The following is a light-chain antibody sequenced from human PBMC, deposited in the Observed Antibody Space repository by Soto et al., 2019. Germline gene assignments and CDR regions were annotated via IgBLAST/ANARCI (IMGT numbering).Light chain of an antibody. CDR2: DVS. V-gene: IGLV2-18*02. CDR3: SSYTTSNTYV. J-gene: IGLJ1*01. Sequence: QSALTQPPSVSGSSGQSVAISCTGTSSDVGSNNRVSWYQQPPGSAPKLIIYDVSNRPSGIPDRFSGSKSANTASLTISGLQTEDEADYYCSSYTTSNTYVFGTGTKLTVL. CDR1: SSDVGSNNR.